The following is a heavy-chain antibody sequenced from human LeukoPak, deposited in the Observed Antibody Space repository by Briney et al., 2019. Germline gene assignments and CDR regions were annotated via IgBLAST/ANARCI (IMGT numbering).Heavy chain of an antibody. D-gene: IGHD2-15*01. CDR2: IYHSGST. V-gene: IGHV4-4*02. J-gene: IGHJ5*01. CDR3: ASIVVVVAGSLSDS. CDR1: GGSISSSNW. Sequence: SGTLSLTCAVSGGSISSSNWWSWVRQPPGKGLEWIGEIYHSGSTNYNPSLKSRVTISVDKSKNQFSLKLSSVTAADTAVYYCASIVVVVAGSLSDSWGQGTLVTVTS.